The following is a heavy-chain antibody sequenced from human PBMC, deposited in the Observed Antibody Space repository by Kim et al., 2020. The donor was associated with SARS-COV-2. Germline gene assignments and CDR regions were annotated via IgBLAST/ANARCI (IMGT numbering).Heavy chain of an antibody. Sequence: GGSLRLSCAASGFTFSSYGMNWVRLAPGKGLEWVSSISSSSSYIYYADSVRGRFTISRDNAKNSLYLQMNSLRAEDTAVYYCARDFERELRYFDWLLPDAFDIWGQGTMVTVSS. V-gene: IGHV3-21*01. CDR3: ARDFERELRYFDWLLPDAFDI. D-gene: IGHD3-9*01. CDR1: GFTFSSYG. J-gene: IGHJ3*02. CDR2: ISSSSSYI.